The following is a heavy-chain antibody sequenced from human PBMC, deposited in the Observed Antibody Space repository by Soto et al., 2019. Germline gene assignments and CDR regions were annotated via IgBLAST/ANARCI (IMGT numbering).Heavy chain of an antibody. CDR2: INPSGGST. CDR3: ARDPRFLEWLSATYGMDV. CDR1: GYTFTSYY. V-gene: IGHV1-46*01. D-gene: IGHD3-3*01. Sequence: QVQLVQSRAEVKKPGASVKVSCKASGYTFTSYYMHWVRQAPGQGLEWMGIINPSGGSTSYAQKFQGRVIMTRDTSTSTVYMELSSLRSEDTAVYYCARDPRFLEWLSATYGMDVWGQGTTVTVSS. J-gene: IGHJ6*02.